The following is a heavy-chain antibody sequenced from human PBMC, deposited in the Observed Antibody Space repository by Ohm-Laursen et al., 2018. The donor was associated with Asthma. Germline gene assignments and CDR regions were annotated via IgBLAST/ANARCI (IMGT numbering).Heavy chain of an antibody. CDR1: GASFSTYY. J-gene: IGHJ4*02. V-gene: IGHV4-59*01. CDR2: IYSTGSA. Sequence: SETLSLTCTLSGASFSTYYWGWTRQPPGKGLEWIGYIYSTGSANYNPSLGSRFTISLDTSTNQFSLKLSSVTAADTAVYCCSRGHGYNLYWGQGTLVTVSS. D-gene: IGHD5-24*01. CDR3: SRGHGYNLY.